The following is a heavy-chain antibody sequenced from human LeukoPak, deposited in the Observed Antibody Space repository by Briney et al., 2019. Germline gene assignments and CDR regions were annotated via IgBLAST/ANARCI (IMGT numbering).Heavy chain of an antibody. Sequence: SETLSLTCAVYGGSFSGYYWSWIRQPPGKGLEWIGEINHSGSTNYNPSLKSRVTISVDTSKDQFSLKLTSVTAADTAVYYCARTPIYYFDNSGYYNWGQGTLVTVSS. CDR3: ARTPIYYFDNSGYYN. CDR2: INHSGST. J-gene: IGHJ4*02. CDR1: GGSFSGYY. V-gene: IGHV4-34*01. D-gene: IGHD3-22*01.